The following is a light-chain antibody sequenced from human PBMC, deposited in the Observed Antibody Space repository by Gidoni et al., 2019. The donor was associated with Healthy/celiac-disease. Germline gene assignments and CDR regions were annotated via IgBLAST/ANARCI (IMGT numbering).Light chain of an antibody. CDR3: AAWDDSLNGPRV. CDR1: SPNIGNDA. Sequence: QSVLTQLPSAPEAPRHRATISCSGSSPNIGNDAVNWHLQLPGKAPKLLIYYDDLLPSWVSDRFSGSKSGTSASLAISGLQSEDEADYYCAAWDDSLNGPRVFGGGTKLTVL. J-gene: IGLJ2*01. V-gene: IGLV1-36*01. CDR2: YDD.